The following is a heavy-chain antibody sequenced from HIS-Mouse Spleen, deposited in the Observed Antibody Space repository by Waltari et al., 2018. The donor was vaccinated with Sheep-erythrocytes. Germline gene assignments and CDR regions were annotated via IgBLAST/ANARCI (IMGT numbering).Heavy chain of an antibody. J-gene: IGHJ3*02. CDR2: ISSSSSYI. D-gene: IGHD6-13*01. CDR1: GFTFSSYS. V-gene: IGHV3-21*01. Sequence: EVQLVESGGGLVKPGGSLRLSCAASGFTFSSYSRNWVRKAPGKGLGGGSSISSSSSYIYYADSVQGRFTISRDNAKNSLYLQMNSLRAEDTAVYYCARDRAAEAFDIWGQGTMVTVSS. CDR3: ARDRAAEAFDI.